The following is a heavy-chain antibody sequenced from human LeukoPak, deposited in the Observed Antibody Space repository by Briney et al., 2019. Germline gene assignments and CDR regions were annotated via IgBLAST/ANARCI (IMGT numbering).Heavy chain of an antibody. CDR1: GGTSSSYA. CDR2: IIPIFGTA. V-gene: IGHV1-69*05. Sequence: GASVKVSCKASGGTSSSYAISWVRQAPGQGLEWMGGIIPIFGTANYAQKFQGRVTITTDESTSTAYMELSSLRSEDTAVYYCARSGYSYDYFDYWGQGTLVTVSS. CDR3: ARSGYSYDYFDY. J-gene: IGHJ4*02. D-gene: IGHD5-18*01.